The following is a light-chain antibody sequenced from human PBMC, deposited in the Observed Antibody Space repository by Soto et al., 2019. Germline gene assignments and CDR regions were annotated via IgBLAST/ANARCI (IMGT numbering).Light chain of an antibody. J-gene: IGKJ1*01. V-gene: IGKV3-20*01. CDR3: QQYSSSSWT. CDR1: QSVSSSY. CDR2: ATS. Sequence: EIVLTQSPGTLSLSPGERATLSCRASQSVSSSYLGWYQQKPGQAPRLLIYATSSRATAIPDRFSGSGSGTDFTLTISRLEPEDVAVYYCQQYSSSSWTFGQGTKVEIK.